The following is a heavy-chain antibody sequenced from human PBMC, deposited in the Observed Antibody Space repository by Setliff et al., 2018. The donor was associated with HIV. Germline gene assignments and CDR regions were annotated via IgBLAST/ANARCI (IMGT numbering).Heavy chain of an antibody. V-gene: IGHV4-59*08. CDR2: IFYNGGS. CDR3: ARHASDYYDRSGPYYYDY. D-gene: IGHD3-22*01. CDR1: GGSMRSNY. J-gene: IGHJ4*02. Sequence: SETLSLTCTVSGGSMRSNYWSWIRRPPGKGLEWIGYIFYNGGSNYNPSLKSRVTISVDTSKNQFSLKLTSVTAADTAVYYCARHASDYYDRSGPYYYDYWGQGALVTVSS.